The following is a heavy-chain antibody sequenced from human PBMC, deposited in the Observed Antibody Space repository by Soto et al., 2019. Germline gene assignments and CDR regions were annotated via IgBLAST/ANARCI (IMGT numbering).Heavy chain of an antibody. Sequence: SETLSLTCAASGGTISSSNWWSWVRQPPGKGLEWIGEIYHSGSTNYNPSLKSRVTISVDKSKNQFSLKLSSVTAADTAVYYCARARGYCSSTCCYYYYYYGMDVWGQGTTVTVSS. CDR2: IYHSGST. CDR3: ARARGYCSSTCCYYYYYYGMDV. D-gene: IGHD2-2*01. CDR1: GGTISSSNW. V-gene: IGHV4-4*02. J-gene: IGHJ6*02.